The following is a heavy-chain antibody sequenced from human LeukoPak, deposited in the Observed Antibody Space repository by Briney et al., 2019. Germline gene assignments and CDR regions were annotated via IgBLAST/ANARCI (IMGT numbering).Heavy chain of an antibody. CDR1: GGSISSHY. V-gene: IGHV4-59*11. Sequence: SETLSLTCTVSGGSISSHYWSWIRQPPGKGLEWIGYIYCSGSTNYNPSLKSRVTISVDTSKNQFSLKLSSVTAADTAVYYCARVGGREDYFDYWGQGTPVTVSS. CDR2: IYCSGST. CDR3: ARVGGREDYFDY. D-gene: IGHD2-15*01. J-gene: IGHJ4*02.